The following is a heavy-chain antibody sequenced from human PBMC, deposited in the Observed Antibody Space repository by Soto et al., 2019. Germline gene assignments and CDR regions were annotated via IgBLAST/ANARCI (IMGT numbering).Heavy chain of an antibody. CDR3: AREGLTGTIGLYYYYGMDV. Sequence: QVQLQESGPGLVKPSETLSLTCTVSGGSISSYYWSWIRQPPGKGLEWIGYIYYSGSTNYNPSLKGRLTISVDPSKNQFSLKLSSVTAADTAVYYCAREGLTGTIGLYYYYGMDVWGQGTTVTVSS. CDR1: GGSISSYY. D-gene: IGHD1-7*01. CDR2: IYYSGST. V-gene: IGHV4-59*01. J-gene: IGHJ6*02.